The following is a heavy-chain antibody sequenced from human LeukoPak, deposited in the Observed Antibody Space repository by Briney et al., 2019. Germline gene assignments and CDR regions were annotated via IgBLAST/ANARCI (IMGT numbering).Heavy chain of an antibody. J-gene: IGHJ4*02. Sequence: GGSLRLSCAASGFTFSSYAMSWVRRAPGKGLEWVSAISGSGGSTYYADSVKGRFTISRDNSKNTLYLQMNSLRAEDTAVYYCASRRGYSYGHRMEYCFDYWGQGTLVTVSS. V-gene: IGHV3-23*01. CDR3: ASRRGYSYGHRMEYCFDY. D-gene: IGHD5-18*01. CDR2: ISGSGGST. CDR1: GFTFSSYA.